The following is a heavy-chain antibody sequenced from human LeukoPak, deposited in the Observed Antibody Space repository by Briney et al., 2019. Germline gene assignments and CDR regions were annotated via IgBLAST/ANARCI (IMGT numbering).Heavy chain of an antibody. Sequence: ASVKVSCKASGYTFTGYYMHWVRQAPGQGLEWMGWINPNSGGTNYAQKFQGRVTMTRDTSISTAYMELSRLRSDDTAVYYCARVRYFDWLLDYYFDYWGQGTLVTVSS. CDR2: INPNSGGT. D-gene: IGHD3-9*01. CDR1: GYTFTGYY. CDR3: ARVRYFDWLLDYYFDY. V-gene: IGHV1-2*02. J-gene: IGHJ4*02.